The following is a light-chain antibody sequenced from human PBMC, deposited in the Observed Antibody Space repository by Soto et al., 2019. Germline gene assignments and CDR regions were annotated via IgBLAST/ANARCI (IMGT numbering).Light chain of an antibody. CDR3: QQANSFPIT. Sequence: DIQMTQSPSSLSASVGDIVTIACRASQSVTSWLAWYQQKPGKAPKLLIYAAFTLESGVPSRFSGSGSGTDFTLTISSLQPEDFATYYCQQANSFPITFGQGTRLEI. V-gene: IGKV1-12*01. CDR1: QSVTSW. CDR2: AAF. J-gene: IGKJ5*01.